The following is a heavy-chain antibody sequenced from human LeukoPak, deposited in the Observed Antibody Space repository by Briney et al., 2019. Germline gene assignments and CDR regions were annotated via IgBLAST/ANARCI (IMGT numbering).Heavy chain of an antibody. CDR1: GFSFSGNW. CDR3: AKLPGTATTYGS. Sequence: PGGSLRLSCEASGFSFSGNWMSWDRQAPGKGLEWVASINPDGSQKLYVDSVKGRFTISRDNTKSSLYLQMNSLGAEDTAMYYCAKLPGTATTYGSWGQGTRVTVSS. V-gene: IGHV3-7*01. CDR2: INPDGSQK. J-gene: IGHJ5*02. D-gene: IGHD5-24*01.